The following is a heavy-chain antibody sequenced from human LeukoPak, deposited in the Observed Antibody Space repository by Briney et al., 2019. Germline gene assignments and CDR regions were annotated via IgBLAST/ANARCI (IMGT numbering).Heavy chain of an antibody. Sequence: PSETLSLTCAIYSESFSGYFWSWIRQPPGKGLEWIGEINYSGSTNYNPSLKRRVTISVDTSKNQFSLKLSSVTAADTAVYYCASEPYYYDSRGYYYWGQGTLVTVSS. D-gene: IGHD3-22*01. J-gene: IGHJ4*02. CDR1: SESFSGYF. CDR3: ASEPYYYDSRGYYY. CDR2: INYSGST. V-gene: IGHV4-34*01.